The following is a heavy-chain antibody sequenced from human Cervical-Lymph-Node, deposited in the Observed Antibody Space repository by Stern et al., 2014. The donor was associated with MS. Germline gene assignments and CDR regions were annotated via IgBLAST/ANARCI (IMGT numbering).Heavy chain of an antibody. J-gene: IGHJ6*02. V-gene: IGHV4-59*01. Sequence: QVQLQESGPGLVKPSETLSLTCIVSGGSISSYYLSWIRQPPGKGLEWIGHIYFSGSTDYNPSLQSRVTMSADISKNQISLRLSSVTAADTAVYYCARAPYDFTNWYGMDVWGQGTTVTVSS. CDR3: ARAPYDFTNWYGMDV. CDR1: GGSISSYY. CDR2: IYFSGST. D-gene: IGHD1-1*01.